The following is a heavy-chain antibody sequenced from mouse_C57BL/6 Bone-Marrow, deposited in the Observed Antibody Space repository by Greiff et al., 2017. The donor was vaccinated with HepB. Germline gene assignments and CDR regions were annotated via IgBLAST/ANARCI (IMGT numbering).Heavy chain of an antibody. V-gene: IGHV1-81*01. J-gene: IGHJ1*03. Sequence: VQLQQSGAELARPGASVKLSCKASGYTFTSYGISWVKQRTGQGLEWIGEIYPRSGNTYYNEKFKGKATLTADKSSSTAYMELRSLTSEDSAVYFFARGNYDGYYVWYFDVWGTGTTVTVSS. CDR1: GYTFTSYG. CDR3: ARGNYDGYYVWYFDV. CDR2: IYPRSGNT. D-gene: IGHD2-3*01.